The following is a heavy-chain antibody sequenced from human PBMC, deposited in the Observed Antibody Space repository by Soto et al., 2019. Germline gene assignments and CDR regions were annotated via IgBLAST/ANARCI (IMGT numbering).Heavy chain of an antibody. D-gene: IGHD6-6*01. CDR1: GGTFSSYT. Sequence: GASVKVSCKASGGTFSSYTISWVRQAPGQGLEWMGRIIPILGIANYAQKFQGRVTITADKSTSTAYMELSSLRSEDTAVYYCAFEYSSSSSHYWGQGTLVTVSS. J-gene: IGHJ4*02. CDR2: IIPILGIA. V-gene: IGHV1-69*02. CDR3: AFEYSSSSSHY.